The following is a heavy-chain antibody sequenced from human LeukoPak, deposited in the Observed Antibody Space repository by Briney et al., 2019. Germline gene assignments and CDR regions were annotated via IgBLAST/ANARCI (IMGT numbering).Heavy chain of an antibody. V-gene: IGHV3-30*01. D-gene: IGHD6-13*01. CDR3: ARDACRYSRSWYYFDY. CDR2: ISYDGSNK. Sequence: GRSLRLSCAASGFTFSSYSMHWVRQAPGKGLEWVAVISYDGSNKYYADSVKGRFTISRDNSKNTLYLQMNSLRAEDTAVYYCARDACRYSRSWYYFDYWGQGTLVTVSS. J-gene: IGHJ4*02. CDR1: GFTFSSYS.